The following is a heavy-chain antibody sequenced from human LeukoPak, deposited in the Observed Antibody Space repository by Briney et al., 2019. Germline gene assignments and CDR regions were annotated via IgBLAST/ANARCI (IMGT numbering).Heavy chain of an antibody. D-gene: IGHD5-12*01. CDR1: GYTFTSYD. Sequence: ASVKVSCKASGYTFTSYDINWVRQATGQGLEWMGWMNPNSGNTGYAQKFQGRVTMTRNTSISTAYMELSSLRSEDTAVYYCARVGFGATTNYCYYYGMDVWGQGTTVTVSS. J-gene: IGHJ6*02. CDR2: MNPNSGNT. V-gene: IGHV1-8*01. CDR3: ARVGFGATTNYCYYYGMDV.